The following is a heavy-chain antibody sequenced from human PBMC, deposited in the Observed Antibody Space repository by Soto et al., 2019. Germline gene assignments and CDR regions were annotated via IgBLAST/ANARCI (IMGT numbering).Heavy chain of an antibody. V-gene: IGHV5-51*01. D-gene: IGHD3-22*01. CDR2: IYPGDSDI. J-gene: IGHJ4*02. Sequence: GESLKISCMGSGYSFTIYWIGWVRQMPGKGLEWMGIIYPGDSDIRKSPSFQGQVTISADESISTAYLQWSSLKASDTAMYYCARXKKYFYESSGEQGLFDYWGQGTLVTVSS. CDR3: ARXKKYFYESSGEQGLFDY. CDR1: GYSFTIYW.